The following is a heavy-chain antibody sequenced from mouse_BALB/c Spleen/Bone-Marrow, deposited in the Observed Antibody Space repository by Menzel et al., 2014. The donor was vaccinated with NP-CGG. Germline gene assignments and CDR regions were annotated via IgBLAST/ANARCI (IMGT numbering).Heavy chain of an antibody. Sequence: EVKVVESGGGLVQPGGSLKLSCAASGFDFSRYWMSWVRQAPGKGLEWIGEINPDRRTINYTPSLKDKFIISRDNAKNTLYLQMSKVRSEDTALHYCARLNYYGNLFVWGAGTTVTVSS. J-gene: IGHJ1*01. D-gene: IGHD1-1*01. V-gene: IGHV4-1*02. CDR1: GFDFSRYW. CDR2: INPDRRTI. CDR3: ARLNYYGNLFV.